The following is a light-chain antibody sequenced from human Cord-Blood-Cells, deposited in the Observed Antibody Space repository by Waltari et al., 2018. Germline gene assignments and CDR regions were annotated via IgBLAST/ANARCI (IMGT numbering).Light chain of an antibody. CDR3: QQSYSTLT. CDR2: AAS. V-gene: IGKV1-39*01. CDR1: QSISSY. Sequence: IQMTQSPSSLSASVGDRVTITCRASQSISSYLNWYQQKPGKAPKLLIYAASILQSGVPSRFSGSGSGTDSTLTISSLQPEDFATYYCQQSYSTLTFGGGTKVEIK. J-gene: IGKJ4*01.